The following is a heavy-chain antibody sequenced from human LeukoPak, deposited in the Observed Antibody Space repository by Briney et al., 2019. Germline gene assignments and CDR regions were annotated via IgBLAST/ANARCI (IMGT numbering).Heavy chain of an antibody. J-gene: IGHJ4*02. CDR2: VVYDGGNK. V-gene: IGHV3-30*02. Sequence: GGSLRLSCVASGFSLSNYGIHWVRQAPGKGLEWVAFVVYDGGNKFYADSVKGRFTVSRDNAKNSLYLQMNSLRAEDTAVYYCARALGYSYGYAVDYWGQGTLVTVSS. D-gene: IGHD5-18*01. CDR3: ARALGYSYGYAVDY. CDR1: GFSLSNYG.